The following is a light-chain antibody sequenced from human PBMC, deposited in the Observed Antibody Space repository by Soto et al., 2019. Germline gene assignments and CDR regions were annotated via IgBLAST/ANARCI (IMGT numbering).Light chain of an antibody. CDR2: DTS. V-gene: IGKV3-11*01. CDR3: VQRSVWPWT. J-gene: IGKJ1*01. CDR1: QSVGRY. Sequence: EIVLTQSPATLSLSPGERGTLSCRASQSVGRYLAWSQHKPGQAPRLLIYDTSNRAPGTPGRFGGSGSGTDFTLTSSSPEAEDFAVYYCVQRSVWPWTVRQETKVEV.